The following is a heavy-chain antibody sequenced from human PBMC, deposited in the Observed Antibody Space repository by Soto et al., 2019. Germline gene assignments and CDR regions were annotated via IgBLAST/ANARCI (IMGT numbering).Heavy chain of an antibody. CDR2: IYYTGST. V-gene: IGHV4-59*01. CDR3: ARESRYCSGGSCYFLPGIDY. CDR1: GVPISTSY. D-gene: IGHD2-15*01. J-gene: IGHJ4*02. Sequence: SETLSLTCTVSGVPISTSYWSWIRQPPGKGLEWIGYIYYTGSTNYNPSLKSRVTISINTSKYQFSLQLNSVTAADTAVYYCARESRYCSGGSCYFLPGIDYWGQGTLVTVSS.